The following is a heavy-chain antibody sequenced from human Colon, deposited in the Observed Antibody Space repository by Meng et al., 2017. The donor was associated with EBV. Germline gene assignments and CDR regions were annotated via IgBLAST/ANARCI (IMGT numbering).Heavy chain of an antibody. Sequence: QVLLQQLGAVLLNPSETLSLTCTVNGGSFSGYVWSWVRQPPGKGMEWIGEVSHPGSANYNPSLKSRVTISVDASEKQFSLRLTSVTAADSAVYYCARVPTTGYKDHWGQGTLVTVSS. J-gene: IGHJ4*02. CDR3: ARVPTTGYKDH. CDR1: GGSFSGYV. V-gene: IGHV4-34*01. D-gene: IGHD3-9*01. CDR2: VSHPGSA.